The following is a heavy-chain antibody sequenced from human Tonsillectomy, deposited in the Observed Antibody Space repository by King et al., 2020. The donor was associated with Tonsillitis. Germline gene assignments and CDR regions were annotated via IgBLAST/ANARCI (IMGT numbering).Heavy chain of an antibody. J-gene: IGHJ4*02. V-gene: IGHV3-23*04. CDR2: ISVSGGSP. D-gene: IGHD3-10*01. CDR1: GFTFSSYA. Sequence: VQLVESGGGLVQPGGSLRLSCAASGFTFSSYAMSWVRQAPGKGLEWVSAISVSGGSPYYAYSLKCRSTISRDNSKTTLYLQMNSLRAEETAVYYCAKDVRVGGYYGSGSYADYWGQGTLVTVSS. CDR3: AKDVRVGGYYGSGSYADY.